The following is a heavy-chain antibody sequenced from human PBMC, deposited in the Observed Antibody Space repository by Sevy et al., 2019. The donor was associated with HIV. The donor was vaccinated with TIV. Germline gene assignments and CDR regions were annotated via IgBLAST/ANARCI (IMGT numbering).Heavy chain of an antibody. V-gene: IGHV4-34*01. CDR2: INHSGST. CDR1: GGSFSGYY. D-gene: IGHD3-22*01. CDR3: ASQSVTGYYDSSGYQGYFDY. Sequence: SETLSLTCAVYGGSFSGYYWSWIRQPPGKGLEWIGEINHSGSTNYNPPLKSRVTISVDTSKNQLSLKLSSVTAADTAVYYCASQSVTGYYDSSGYQGYFDYWGQGTLVTVSS. J-gene: IGHJ4*02.